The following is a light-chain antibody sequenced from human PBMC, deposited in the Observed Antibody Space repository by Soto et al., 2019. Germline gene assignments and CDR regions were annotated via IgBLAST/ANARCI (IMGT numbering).Light chain of an antibody. Sequence: EIVLTQSPATLSLSPGERATLSCRTSQSVGTYLAWYQHNPGQAPRLLIYDASNRATGIPARFSGSGSGTDFTFTLSSPEPEDFAVYYCQQRYNWPNTFGQGTKLEIK. CDR1: QSVGTY. CDR3: QQRYNWPNT. V-gene: IGKV3-11*01. J-gene: IGKJ2*01. CDR2: DAS.